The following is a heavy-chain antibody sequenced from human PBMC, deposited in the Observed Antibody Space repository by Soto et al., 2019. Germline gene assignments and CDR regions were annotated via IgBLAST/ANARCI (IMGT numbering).Heavy chain of an antibody. CDR3: ARGKYCSSTSCYISYQALRGYYGMDV. J-gene: IGHJ6*02. CDR1: GGSMRDYY. CDR2: IDYSGST. D-gene: IGHD2-2*02. V-gene: IGHV4-59*01. Sequence: SETLSLTCTVSGGSMRDYYWSWIRQPPGKGLEWIGYIDYSGSTKYNPALKSRVTMSVETSKNHFSLKLNSVTTADTAVYYCARGKYCSSTSCYISYQALRGYYGMDVWGQGATVTVSS.